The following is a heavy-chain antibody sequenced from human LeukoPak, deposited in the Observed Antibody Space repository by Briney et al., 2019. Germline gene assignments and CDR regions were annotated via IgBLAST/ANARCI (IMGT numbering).Heavy chain of an antibody. Sequence: SETLSLTCTVSGGSISSYYWSWIRQPPGKGLEWIGYIYYSGSTNYNPSLKSRVTISVDTSKNQFSLKLRSVTAADTAVYYCATVAVIRGVTYFDYWGQGTLVTVSS. CDR2: IYYSGST. D-gene: IGHD3-10*01. CDR1: GGSISSYY. J-gene: IGHJ4*02. V-gene: IGHV4-59*01. CDR3: ATVAVIRGVTYFDY.